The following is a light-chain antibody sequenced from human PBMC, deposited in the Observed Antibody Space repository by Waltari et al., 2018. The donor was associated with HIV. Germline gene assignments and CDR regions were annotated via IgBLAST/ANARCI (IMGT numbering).Light chain of an antibody. Sequence: EIVMTQSPATLSVSPGERVTLPCRASQSVSSDLAWYQQKPGQAPRLLIYGASTRATGIPARFSGSGSGTEFTLTISSLQSEDFAVYYCQQYTNWPLTFGGGTKVEIK. V-gene: IGKV3-15*01. CDR3: QQYTNWPLT. J-gene: IGKJ4*01. CDR2: GAS. CDR1: QSVSSD.